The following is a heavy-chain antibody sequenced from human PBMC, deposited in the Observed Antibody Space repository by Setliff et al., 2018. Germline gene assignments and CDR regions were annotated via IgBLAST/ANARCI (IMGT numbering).Heavy chain of an antibody. CDR2: INHSGST. CDR3: ARGRNVAARLLDT. J-gene: IGHJ5*02. V-gene: IGHV4-34*01. CDR1: GGTFSHYY. Sequence: NPSETLSLTCAAYGGTFSHYYWTWIRQSPGKGLEWIGEINHSGSTNYNPSLKSRVTISIDTSKDQFSLRMSSVSAADAAIYYCARGRNVAARLLDTWGQGSRVTSPQ. D-gene: IGHD6-6*01.